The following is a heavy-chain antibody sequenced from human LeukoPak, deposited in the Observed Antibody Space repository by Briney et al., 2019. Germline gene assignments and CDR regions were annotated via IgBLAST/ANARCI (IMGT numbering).Heavy chain of an antibody. V-gene: IGHV3-30-3*01. CDR3: ARAGVVTAILGAFDI. D-gene: IGHD2-21*02. Sequence: PGRSLRLSCAASGFTFSSYAMRWVRQAPGKGLEWVAVISYDGSNKYYADSVKGRFTISRDNSKNTLYLQMNSLRAEDTAVYYCARAGVVTAILGAFDIWGQGTMVTVSS. J-gene: IGHJ3*02. CDR2: ISYDGSNK. CDR1: GFTFSSYA.